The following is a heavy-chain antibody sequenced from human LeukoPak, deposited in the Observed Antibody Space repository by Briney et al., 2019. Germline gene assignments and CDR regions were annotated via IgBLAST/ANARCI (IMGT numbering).Heavy chain of an antibody. CDR3: ARSPRTTGVAFDY. CDR1: GYSENFYG. V-gene: IGHV1-18*01. J-gene: IGHJ4*02. Sequence: ASVKVSCKTSGYSENFYGITWVRQVAGQGLEWMGWISAQHGQTEYAPNSQDRVTMTTDTSTSTAYMELRSLRSDDTAVYYCARSPRTTGVAFDYWGQGTLVTVSS. D-gene: IGHD1-1*01. CDR2: ISAQHGQT.